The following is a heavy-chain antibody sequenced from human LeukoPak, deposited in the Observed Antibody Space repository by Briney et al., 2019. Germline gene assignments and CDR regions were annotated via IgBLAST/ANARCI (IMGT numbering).Heavy chain of an antibody. D-gene: IGHD1-26*01. CDR1: GFTFSSYW. V-gene: IGHV3-74*01. CDR3: ARGYSGSYRVDY. Sequence: GGSLRLSCAASGFTFSSYWMHWVRQAPGKGLVWVSHISSDGSSTTYADSVKGRFAISRDNAKNTLYLQMNSLRAEDTAVYYCARGYSGSYRVDYWGQGTLVTVSS. CDR2: ISSDGSST. J-gene: IGHJ4*02.